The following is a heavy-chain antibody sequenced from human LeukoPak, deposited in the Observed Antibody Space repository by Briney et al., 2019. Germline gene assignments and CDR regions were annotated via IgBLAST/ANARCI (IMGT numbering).Heavy chain of an antibody. CDR2: IYYSGST. J-gene: IGHJ6*02. V-gene: IGHV4-39*01. D-gene: IGHD6-13*01. CDR3: ARRTISSSWYVPLYYYYGMDV. Sequence: SETLSLTCTVSGGSISSSSYYWGWIRQPPGKGLEWIGSIYYSGSTYYNPSLKSRVTISVDTSKNQFSLKLSSVTAADTAVYYCARRTISSSWYVPLYYYYGMDVWGQGTTVTVSS. CDR1: GGSISSSSYY.